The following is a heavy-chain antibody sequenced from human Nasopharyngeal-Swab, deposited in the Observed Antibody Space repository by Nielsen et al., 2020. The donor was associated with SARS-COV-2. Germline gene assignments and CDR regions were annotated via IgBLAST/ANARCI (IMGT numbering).Heavy chain of an antibody. D-gene: IGHD4-17*01. CDR1: GYTFTSYD. CDR2: IQPNSGNT. Sequence: ASVKVSCKASGYTFTSYDINWVRQATGQGLEWMGWIQPNSGNTGYAQKFQGRVTMTRNTSISTAYMELSSLRSEDTAVYYCARSYGDYEDNWFDPWGQGTLVTVSS. J-gene: IGHJ5*02. V-gene: IGHV1-8*01. CDR3: ARSYGDYEDNWFDP.